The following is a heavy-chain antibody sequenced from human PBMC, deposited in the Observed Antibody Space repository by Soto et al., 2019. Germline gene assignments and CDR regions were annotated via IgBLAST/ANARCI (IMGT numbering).Heavy chain of an antibody. J-gene: IGHJ6*02. CDR2: INHSGST. CDR3: AREHMVRGVIRPYYYYGTDV. D-gene: IGHD3-10*01. CDR1: GGSFSGYY. Sequence: SETLSLTCAVYGGSFSGYYWSWIRQPPGKGLEWIGEINHSGSTNYNPSLKSRVTISVDTSKNQFSLKLSSVTAADTAVYYCAREHMVRGVIRPYYYYGTDVWGQGTTVT. V-gene: IGHV4-34*01.